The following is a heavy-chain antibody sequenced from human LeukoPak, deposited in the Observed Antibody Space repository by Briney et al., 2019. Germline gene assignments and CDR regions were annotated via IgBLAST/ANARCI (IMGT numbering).Heavy chain of an antibody. D-gene: IGHD3-10*01. Sequence: ASLKVSCKVSGYTLTELSMHWVRQAPGKGLEWMGGFDPEDGETIYAQKFQGRVTLTEDTSTDTAYMELSSLRSEDTAVYYCATVRGGSHDAFDIWGQGTMVTVSS. CDR1: GYTLTELS. J-gene: IGHJ3*02. CDR2: FDPEDGET. CDR3: ATVRGGSHDAFDI. V-gene: IGHV1-24*01.